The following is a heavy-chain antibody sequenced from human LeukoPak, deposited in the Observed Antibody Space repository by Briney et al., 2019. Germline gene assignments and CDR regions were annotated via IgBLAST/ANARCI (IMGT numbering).Heavy chain of an antibody. CDR1: GYTFTSYD. J-gene: IGHJ5*02. CDR3: ARDRNFNWFDP. CDR2: MNPNSGNT. Sequence: ASVKVSCKASGYTFTSYDIYWVRQATGQGFEWMGWMNPNSGNTGYVQKFQGRVTMTRDTSISTAYMELSSLRSEDTAVYYCARDRNFNWFDPWGQGTLVTVSS. D-gene: IGHD1-14*01. V-gene: IGHV1-8*01.